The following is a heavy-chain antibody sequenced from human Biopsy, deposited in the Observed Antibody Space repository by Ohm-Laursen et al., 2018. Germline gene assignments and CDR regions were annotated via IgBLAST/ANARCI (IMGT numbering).Heavy chain of an antibody. Sequence: GTLSLTCSVSGGSFTGHYWSWLRQPQGKGLVWVGHISYTGYTRYNASLKSRVTISVDTSRNHFFLRMSSLTAADAAVYYCARGSNDFGGLYFPRWGQGTLLTVSS. V-gene: IGHV4-59*11. D-gene: IGHD4-23*01. CDR1: GGSFTGHY. CDR2: ISYTGYT. CDR3: ARGSNDFGGLYFPR. J-gene: IGHJ4*02.